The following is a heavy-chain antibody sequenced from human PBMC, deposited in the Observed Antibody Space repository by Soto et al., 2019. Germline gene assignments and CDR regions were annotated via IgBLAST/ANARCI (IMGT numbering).Heavy chain of an antibody. CDR2: INDSGDTI. Sequence: QGQLVQSGGGLVKPGGSLRLSCAASGFTVSDYHMIWIRQAPGKVLEWVSYINDSGDTIYYLDSLKGRITISRNNAKNSLGLLMASLRAGVTAVYSCAREPHGFLVLSSVFAVDIRGQGTMVTVSS. CDR1: GFTVSDYH. J-gene: IGHJ3*02. V-gene: IGHV3-11*01. CDR3: AREPHGFLVLSSVFAVDI. D-gene: IGHD3-3*01.